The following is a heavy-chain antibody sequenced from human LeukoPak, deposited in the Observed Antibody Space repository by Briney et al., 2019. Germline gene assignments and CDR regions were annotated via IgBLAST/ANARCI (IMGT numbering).Heavy chain of an antibody. D-gene: IGHD3-10*01. CDR1: GGTFSSYA. Sequence: ASVNVSCKASGGTFSSYAISWVRQAPGQGLEWMGWISVYNGNTKYTQKLQGRVTMTTDTSTSTAYMELRSLRSDDTAVYYCARGCTHRMYYSAGGDAFDIWGQGTMVTVSS. CDR2: ISVYNGNT. J-gene: IGHJ3*02. V-gene: IGHV1-18*01. CDR3: ARGCTHRMYYSAGGDAFDI.